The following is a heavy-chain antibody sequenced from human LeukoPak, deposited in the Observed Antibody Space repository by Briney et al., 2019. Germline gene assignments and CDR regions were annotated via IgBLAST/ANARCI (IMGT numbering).Heavy chain of an antibody. Sequence: SETLSLICTVSGGSISSSSYYWGWIRQPPGKGLEGMGSIYYSWSPYYNPSLKSRVTISVDTSKNHFSLKLSSVTAADTAVYYCARGGTITMVHWGQGTLVTVSS. CDR3: ARGGTITMVH. J-gene: IGHJ4*02. CDR1: GGSISSSSYY. V-gene: IGHV4-39*07. CDR2: IYYSWSP. D-gene: IGHD3-10*01.